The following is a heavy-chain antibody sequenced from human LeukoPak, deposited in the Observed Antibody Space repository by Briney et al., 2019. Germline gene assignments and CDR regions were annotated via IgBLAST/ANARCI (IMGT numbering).Heavy chain of an antibody. CDR1: GFTFSTYA. CDR3: AKVRSEGSGQPLVFDY. CDR2: ISGSGGNT. D-gene: IGHD6-19*01. Sequence: QSGGSLRLSCAASGFTFSTYAMSWVRQAPGKGLEWVSAISGSGGNTYYTDSVKGRFSISRDNSKNTLYLQMNSLRADDTAVYYCAKVRSEGSGQPLVFDYWGQGTLVTVSS. J-gene: IGHJ4*02. V-gene: IGHV3-23*01.